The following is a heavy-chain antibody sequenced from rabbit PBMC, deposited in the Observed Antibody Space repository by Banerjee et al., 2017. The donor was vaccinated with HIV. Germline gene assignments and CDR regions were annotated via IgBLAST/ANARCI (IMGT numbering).Heavy chain of an antibody. D-gene: IGHD1-1*01. V-gene: IGHV1S40*01. J-gene: IGHJ6*01. Sequence: NGRFTISKTSSTTVTLQMTSLTAADTATYFCARAGGWSLDLWGPGTLVTVS. CDR3: ARAGGWSLDL.